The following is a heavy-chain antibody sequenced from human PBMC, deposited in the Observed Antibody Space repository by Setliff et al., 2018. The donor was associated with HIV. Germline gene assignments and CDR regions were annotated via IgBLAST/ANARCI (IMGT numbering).Heavy chain of an antibody. CDR1: GYTFTAYY. D-gene: IGHD3-22*01. Sequence: ASVKVSCKASGYTFTAYYIHWVRQAPGQGLEWMGWINPDSGGTKYAQRFQGRVTMTTDTFTSTAYMELRSLRSDDTAVYYCARDIASRYYYDSSGYPTVDYWGQGTLVTVSS. J-gene: IGHJ4*02. CDR2: INPDSGGT. V-gene: IGHV1-2*02. CDR3: ARDIASRYYYDSSGYPTVDY.